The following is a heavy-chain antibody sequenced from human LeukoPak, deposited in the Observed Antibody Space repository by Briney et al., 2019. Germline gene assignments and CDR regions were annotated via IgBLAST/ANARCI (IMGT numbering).Heavy chain of an antibody. J-gene: IGHJ4*02. Sequence: PSETLSLTCTVSGDSISTSSNYWGWIRQLPGKGLEWIGSAYRSGSSYYNPSLNNRVTISVDTSKNQFTLNLTSVTAADTAVYYCARRGTSGWVYYFDFWGQGSLLTVSS. CDR2: AYRSGSS. CDR1: GDSISTSSNY. CDR3: ARRGTSGWVYYFDF. V-gene: IGHV4-39*01. D-gene: IGHD6-19*01.